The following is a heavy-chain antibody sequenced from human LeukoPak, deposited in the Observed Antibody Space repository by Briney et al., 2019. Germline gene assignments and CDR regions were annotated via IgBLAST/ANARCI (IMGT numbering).Heavy chain of an antibody. D-gene: IGHD2-15*01. J-gene: IGHJ5*02. CDR3: ARDQCSGGSCYSGGHWFDP. CDR1: GYTFTSYA. Sequence: ASVKVSCKASGYTFTSYAMHWVRQAPGQRLEWMGWINAGNGNTKYSQEFQGRVTITRDTSASTAYMELSSLRSEDTAVYYCARDQCSGGSCYSGGHWFDPWGQGTLVTVSS. V-gene: IGHV1-3*03. CDR2: INAGNGNT.